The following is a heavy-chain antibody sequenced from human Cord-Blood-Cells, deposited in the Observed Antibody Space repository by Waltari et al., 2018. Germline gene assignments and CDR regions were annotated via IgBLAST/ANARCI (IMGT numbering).Heavy chain of an antibody. CDR3: AREFVTSYYFKFDY. D-gene: IGHD2-8*01. V-gene: IGHV3-74*01. J-gene: IGHJ4*02. CDR1: GFTFVSYW. Sequence: EVQLVESGGGLVQPGGSLRLSCAALGFTFVSYWLTWVTQPAGKGLVWVSRINSDGSSTSYADSVKGRFTISRDNAKNTLYLQMNSLRAEDTAVYYCAREFVTSYYFKFDYWGQGTLVTVSS. CDR2: INSDGSST.